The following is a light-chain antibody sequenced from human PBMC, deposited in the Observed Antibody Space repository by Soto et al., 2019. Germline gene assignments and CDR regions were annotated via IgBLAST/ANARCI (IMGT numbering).Light chain of an antibody. CDR1: QNIRTN. J-gene: IGKJ4*01. CDR2: DAS. V-gene: IGKV3D-15*01. CDR3: QRYNNWPLT. Sequence: EVVLTQSPATLSVSPGERATLSCRASQNIRTNLAWYQQKPGQAPRLXIYDASTRATGIPARFSGSGSGTEFTLTIRSLQSEDFAVYYCQRYNNWPLTFGGGTKVDIK.